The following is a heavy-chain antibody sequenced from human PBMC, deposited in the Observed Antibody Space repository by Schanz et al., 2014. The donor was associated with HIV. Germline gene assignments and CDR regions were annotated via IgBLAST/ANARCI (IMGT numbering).Heavy chain of an antibody. Sequence: EVQLVESGGHLVQPGRSLRLSCAASGFTFTDYAMHWVRQVPGKGLEWVAGISWHGYTVGYADSVKGRFTISRDNGRNTLYLHMNSLRAEDTAVYFCAVLWIQPPFDYWGQGTLVTVSS. J-gene: IGHJ4*02. CDR2: ISWHGYTV. CDR1: GFTFTDYA. D-gene: IGHD5-18*01. CDR3: AVLWIQPPFDY. V-gene: IGHV3-9*01.